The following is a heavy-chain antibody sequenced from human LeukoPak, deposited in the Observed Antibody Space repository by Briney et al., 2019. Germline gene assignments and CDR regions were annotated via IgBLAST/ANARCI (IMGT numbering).Heavy chain of an antibody. CDR3: AKSPALRFLEWPLDY. CDR2: IYSGGST. J-gene: IGHJ4*02. D-gene: IGHD3-3*01. V-gene: IGHV3-53*01. CDR1: GFTVSSNY. Sequence: PGGSLRLSCAASGFTVSSNYMSWVRQAPGKGLEWVSVIYSGGSTYYADSVKGRFTISRDNSKNTLYLQMNSLRAEDTAVYYCAKSPALRFLEWPLDYWGQGTLVTVSS.